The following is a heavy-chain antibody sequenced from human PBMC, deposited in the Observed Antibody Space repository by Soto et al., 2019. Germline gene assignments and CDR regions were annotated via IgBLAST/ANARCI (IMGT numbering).Heavy chain of an antibody. D-gene: IGHD6-19*01. CDR1: GYTFTSYY. J-gene: IGHJ6*02. CDR2: INPSGGST. Sequence: ASVKASCKASGYTFTSYYMHWVRQAHGQGLEWMGIINPSGGSTSYAQKFQGRVTMTRDTSTSTVYMELSSLRSEDTAVYYCAREAVAGTGYYYGMDVWGQGTTVTVSS. CDR3: AREAVAGTGYYYGMDV. V-gene: IGHV1-46*01.